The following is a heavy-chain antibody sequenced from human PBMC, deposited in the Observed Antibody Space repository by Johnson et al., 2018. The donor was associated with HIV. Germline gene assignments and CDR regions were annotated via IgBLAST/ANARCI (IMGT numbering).Heavy chain of an antibody. CDR1: GFTFSTYW. V-gene: IGHV3-7*01. CDR2: IKQDGSEK. D-gene: IGHD6-19*01. Sequence: VQLVESGGGLVQPGGSLRLSCAASGFTFSTYWMSWVRQAPGKGLEWVANIKQDGSEKYYVDSVKGRFTISRDNAKNLVYLQMNSLRAEDTAVYYCARAGAVGFDAFDIWGQGTMVTVSS. CDR3: ARAGAVGFDAFDI. J-gene: IGHJ3*02.